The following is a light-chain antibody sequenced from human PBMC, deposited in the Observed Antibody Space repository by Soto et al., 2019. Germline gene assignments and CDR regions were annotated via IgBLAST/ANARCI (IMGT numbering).Light chain of an antibody. V-gene: IGLV1-47*01. CDR1: SSNIGRKY. Sequence: QSVLTQPPSASGTPGQRVTISCSGSSSNIGRKYVYWYQQVPGSAPKPLIYRDNQRPSGVPDRVSGSRSGTSASLAISGLRSEDEADYYCASGDDSMSGSLVFGGGTKVTVL. J-gene: IGLJ2*01. CDR2: RDN. CDR3: ASGDDSMSGSLV.